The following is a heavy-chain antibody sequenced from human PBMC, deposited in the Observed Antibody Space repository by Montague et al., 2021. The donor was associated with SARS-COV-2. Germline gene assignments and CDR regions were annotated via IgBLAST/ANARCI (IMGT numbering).Heavy chain of an antibody. CDR3: ARAPRSIAAAGTASDY. J-gene: IGHJ4*02. CDR2: IYYSGST. CDR1: GGSISSGGYY. D-gene: IGHD6-13*01. Sequence: TLSLTCTVSGGSISSGGYYWSWIRQHPGKGLEWIGYIYYSGSTYYNPSLKGRVTISVDTSKNQFSLKSSSVTAAATAVYYCARAPRSIAAAGTASDYWGQGTMVTVSS. V-gene: IGHV4-31*03.